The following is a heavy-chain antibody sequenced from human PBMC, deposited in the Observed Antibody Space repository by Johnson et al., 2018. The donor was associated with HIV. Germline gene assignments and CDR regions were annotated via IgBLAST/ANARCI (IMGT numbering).Heavy chain of an antibody. CDR3: ARVNSAAAFDI. J-gene: IGHJ3*02. CDR2: IKWKGGST. D-gene: IGHD1-1*01. Sequence: MQLVESGGGLVQPGGSLRLSCAASGFTFDDYGMSWVRQAPGKGLEWVSAIKWKGGSTDYADSVKGRFTISRNNAKKSLYLQMNSLRAEDTALYYCARVNSAAAFDIWGQGTMVTVSS. CDR1: GFTFDDYG. V-gene: IGHV3-20*04.